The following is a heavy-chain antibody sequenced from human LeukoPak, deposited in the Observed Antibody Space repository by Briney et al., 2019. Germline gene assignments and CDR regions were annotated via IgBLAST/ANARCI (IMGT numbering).Heavy chain of an antibody. V-gene: IGHV4-30-4*01. CDR1: GGSISSGDYY. D-gene: IGHD6-19*01. CDR2: IYYSGST. Sequence: SETLSLTCTVSGGSISSGDYYWSWIRQPPGKGLEWIGYIYYSGSTYYNPSLKSRITISVDTSKNQFSLKLSSVTAADTAVYYCARMHASGRYDDYWGQGTLVTVSS. J-gene: IGHJ4*02. CDR3: ARMHASGRYDDY.